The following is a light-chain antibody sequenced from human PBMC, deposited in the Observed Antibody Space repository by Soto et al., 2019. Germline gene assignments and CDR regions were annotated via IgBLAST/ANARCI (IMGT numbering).Light chain of an antibody. CDR3: AAWDDSLSGREV. Sequence: QSALTQPPSASGTPGQRVTISCCGSSSNIGSNYVYWYQQLPGTAPKLLIYRNNQRPSGVPDRFSGSKSGTSASLAISGLRSEDEADYYCAAWDDSLSGREVFGGGTKLTVL. V-gene: IGLV1-47*01. CDR2: RNN. CDR1: SSNIGSNY. J-gene: IGLJ2*01.